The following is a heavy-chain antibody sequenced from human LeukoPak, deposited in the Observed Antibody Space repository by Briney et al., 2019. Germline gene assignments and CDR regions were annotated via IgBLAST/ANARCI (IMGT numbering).Heavy chain of an antibody. Sequence: SETLSLTCTVSRGSISNFYWTWIRQSPRKGLEWIGHIYYTGTTTYNPSLKSRVTISVDTSKNQFSLRLKSVIAADTAVYYCTRDLGSGWSQEWGQGILVTVSS. CDR3: TRDLGSGWSQE. V-gene: IGHV4-59*01. J-gene: IGHJ4*02. D-gene: IGHD6-19*01. CDR1: RGSISNFY. CDR2: IYYTGTT.